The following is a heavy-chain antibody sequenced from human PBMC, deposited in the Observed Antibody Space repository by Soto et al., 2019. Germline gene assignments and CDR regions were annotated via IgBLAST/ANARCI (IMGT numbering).Heavy chain of an antibody. CDR2: FVPLFGTT. D-gene: IGHD3-16*01. Sequence: QLVQSGSEVKKPGSSVKVSCQASGGTFSGYVVTWVRQAPGQGLEWMGEFVPLFGTTNYAQRFSGRITITAEESTRTAYMELRAPRSDDTAVYYCAAHGLGVSSPPYFDNWGQGTLVTVSS. V-gene: IGHV1-69*01. CDR1: GGTFSGYV. J-gene: IGHJ4*02. CDR3: AAHGLGVSSPPYFDN.